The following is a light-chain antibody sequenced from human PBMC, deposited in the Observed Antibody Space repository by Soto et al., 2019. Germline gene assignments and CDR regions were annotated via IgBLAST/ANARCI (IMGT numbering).Light chain of an antibody. CDR3: SSYTSSSTRV. Sequence: QSALTQPASVSGSPGQSSTISCTGTSSDVGAYNYVSWFQQHPGKAPKLMIYDVSNRPSGVSNRFFGSKSGNTASLTISGLQSEDEADYYCSSYTSSSTRVFGGGTQLTVL. V-gene: IGLV2-14*01. CDR1: SSDVGAYNY. CDR2: DVS. J-gene: IGLJ2*01.